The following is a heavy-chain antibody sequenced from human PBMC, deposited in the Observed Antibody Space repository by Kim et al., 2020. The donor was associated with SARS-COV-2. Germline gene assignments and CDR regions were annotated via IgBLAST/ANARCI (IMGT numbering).Heavy chain of an antibody. Sequence: GGSLRLSCAASGFTISSNWMHWVRQAPGKGLVWVSYINTDGSSTTYADSVKGRFTITRDNAKKMLYLQMNSLRVEDTAVYYCARGLSGYDILAGYRLSYYIGMDVWGQGTTVTVSS. CDR1: GFTISSNW. CDR2: INTDGSST. CDR3: ARGLSGYDILAGYRLSYYIGMDV. D-gene: IGHD3-9*01. J-gene: IGHJ6*02. V-gene: IGHV3-74*01.